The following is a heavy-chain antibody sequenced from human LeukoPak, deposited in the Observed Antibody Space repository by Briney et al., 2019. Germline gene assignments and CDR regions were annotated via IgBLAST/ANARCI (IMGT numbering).Heavy chain of an antibody. D-gene: IGHD2-8*01. CDR2: INPNSGGT. J-gene: IGHJ4*02. CDR3: ARGEYFTNGRADFDY. V-gene: IGHV1-2*02. CDR1: GHTFTAYY. Sequence: ASVKVSCKASGHTFTAYYIHWVRQAPGQGLEWMGWINPNSGGTNYAQKFQGRVTMTRDASITTAYMELSRLRSDDTAVYYCARGEYFTNGRADFDYWGQGTLVTVSS.